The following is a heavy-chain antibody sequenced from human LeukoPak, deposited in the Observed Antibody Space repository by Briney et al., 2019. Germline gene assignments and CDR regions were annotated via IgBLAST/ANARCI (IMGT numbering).Heavy chain of an antibody. J-gene: IGHJ5*02. CDR2: VSGSGATT. D-gene: IGHD6-13*01. CDR3: AKCGIAAAGTWDGWFDP. CDR1: GFTFSSYG. V-gene: IGHV3-23*01. Sequence: PGGALRLSCAASGFTFSSYGMSWVRQAPGKGLEWVSAVSGSGATTHYADSVKGRFTISRDNSKNTLYLQMNSLRAEDTAVYYCAKCGIAAAGTWDGWFDPWGQGTLVTVSS.